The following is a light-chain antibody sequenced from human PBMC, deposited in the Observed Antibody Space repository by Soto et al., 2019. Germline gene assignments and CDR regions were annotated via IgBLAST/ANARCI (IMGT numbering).Light chain of an antibody. J-gene: IGKJ1*01. CDR1: QSVSSY. CDR2: DAS. V-gene: IGKV3-11*01. CDR3: QQRSNWWT. Sequence: EIVLTQSPATLSLSPGERATLSCRARQSVSSYLAWYQQKPGQAPRLLIYDASNRATGIPGRFSGSGSGTDFTLTISSLEPEDFAVYYCQQRSNWWTFGQGTKVEIQ.